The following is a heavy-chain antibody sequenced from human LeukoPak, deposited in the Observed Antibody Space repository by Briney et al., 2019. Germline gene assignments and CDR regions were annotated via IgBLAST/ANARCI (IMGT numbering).Heavy chain of an antibody. CDR3: ARERVGSDYYGLDV. CDR2: INTDGSST. D-gene: IGHD6-25*01. V-gene: IGHV3-74*01. Sequence: GGSLRLSCAASGFTFSSYGMHWVRQAPGKGLVWVSRINTDGSSTAYAASVKGRFTISRDNAKNIVYLQMNSLRAEDTALYFCARERVGSDYYGLDVWGQGTTVSVSS. CDR1: GFTFSSYG. J-gene: IGHJ6*02.